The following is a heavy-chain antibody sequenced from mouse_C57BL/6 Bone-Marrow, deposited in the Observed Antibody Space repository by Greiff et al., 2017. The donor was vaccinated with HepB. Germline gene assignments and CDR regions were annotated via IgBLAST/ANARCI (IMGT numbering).Heavy chain of an antibody. CDR3: ARDAWMDY. CDR1: GFTFSDFY. V-gene: IGHV7-1*01. J-gene: IGHJ4*01. CDR2: SRNKANDYTT. Sequence: EVMLVESGGGLVQSGRSLRLSCATSGFTFSDFYMEWVRQAPGKGLEWIAASRNKANDYTTEYSASVKGRFIVSRDTSQSILYLQMNALRAEDTAIYYCARDAWMDYWGQGTSVTVSS.